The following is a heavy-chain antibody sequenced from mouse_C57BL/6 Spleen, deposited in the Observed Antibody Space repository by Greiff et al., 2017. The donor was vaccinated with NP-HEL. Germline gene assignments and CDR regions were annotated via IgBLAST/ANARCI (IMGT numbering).Heavy chain of an antibody. CDR1: GYTFTSYW. Sequence: QVQLQQPGAELVKPGASVKLSCKASGYTFTSYWMQWVKQRPGQGLEWIGEIDPSDSYTNYNQKFKGKATLTVDTSSSTAYMQLSSLPSEDSAVYYCARWSFDVWGTGTTVTVSS. V-gene: IGHV1-50*01. CDR3: ARWSFDV. CDR2: IDPSDSYT. J-gene: IGHJ1*03.